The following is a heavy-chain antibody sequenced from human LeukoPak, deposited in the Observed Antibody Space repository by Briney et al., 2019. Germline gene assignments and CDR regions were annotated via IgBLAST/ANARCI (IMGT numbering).Heavy chain of an antibody. CDR2: VYYSGGGT. J-gene: IGHJ4*02. D-gene: IGHD1-1*01. V-gene: IGHV4-59*12. CDR1: RGSITDNY. Sequence: SETLSLTCTVSRGSITDNYWSWIRQPPGKGPEWIGYVYYSGGGTNYNPSLKSRVTMSVDTSKNQFSLKLSSVTAADTAVYYCARGFRGTADYWGQGTLVTVSS. CDR3: ARGFRGTADY.